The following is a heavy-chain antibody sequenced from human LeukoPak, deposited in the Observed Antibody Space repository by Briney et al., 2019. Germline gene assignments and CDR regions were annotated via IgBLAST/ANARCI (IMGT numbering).Heavy chain of an antibody. V-gene: IGHV1-69*05. D-gene: IGHD3-22*01. J-gene: IGHJ4*02. CDR1: GGTFSSYA. CDR2: IIPIFGTA. CDR3: ARGTYYYDSSGYYYEAFDY. Sequence: ASVNVSCKASGGTFSSYAISWVRQAPGQGLEWMGGIIPIFGTANYAQKFQGRVTITTDESTSTAYMELSSLRSEDTAVYYCARGTYYYDSSGYYYEAFDYWGRGTLVTVSS.